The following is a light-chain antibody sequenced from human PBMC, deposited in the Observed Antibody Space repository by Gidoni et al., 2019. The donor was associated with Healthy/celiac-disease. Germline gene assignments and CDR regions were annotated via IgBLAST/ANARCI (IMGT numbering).Light chain of an antibody. J-gene: IGKJ1*01. CDR3: QQRSNWWT. CDR2: DAS. V-gene: IGKV3-11*01. CDR1: QSVSSY. Sequence: IVLTQSPATLSLSPGERATISCRSSQSVSSYLAWYQQKPGQGPRLLIYDASNRATGIPARFSGSGSGTDFTLTISSLEPEDFAVYYCQQRSNWWTFGQGTKVEIK.